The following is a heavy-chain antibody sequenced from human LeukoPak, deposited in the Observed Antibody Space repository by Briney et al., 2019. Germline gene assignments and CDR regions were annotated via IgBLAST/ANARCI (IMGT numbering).Heavy chain of an antibody. D-gene: IGHD2/OR15-2a*01. J-gene: IGHJ6*02. Sequence: RASVKVSCKASGYTFTGYYMHWVRQAPGQGLEWMGWINPNSGGTNYAQKFQGRVTMTRDTSISTAYMELSRLRSDDTAVYYCARLSLGYYGMDVWGQGTTVTVSS. CDR2: INPNSGGT. CDR1: GYTFTGYY. CDR3: ARLSLGYYGMDV. V-gene: IGHV1-2*02.